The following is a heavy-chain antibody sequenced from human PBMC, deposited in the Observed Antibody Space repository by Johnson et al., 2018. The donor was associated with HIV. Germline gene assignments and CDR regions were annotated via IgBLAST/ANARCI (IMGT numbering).Heavy chain of an antibody. CDR1: EFTFSTYG. D-gene: IGHD3-10*01. CDR3: ASEVRGVLDI. Sequence: QVQLVESGGGVVQPGGSLRLSCAASEFTFSTYGMHWVRQAPGKGLEWVALIRYDGNNKYYADSVKGRFTISRDNSKNTLYLQMNSLRVEDTAVYYCASEVRGVLDIWGQGTMVTVSS. J-gene: IGHJ3*02. CDR2: IRYDGNNK. V-gene: IGHV3-30*02.